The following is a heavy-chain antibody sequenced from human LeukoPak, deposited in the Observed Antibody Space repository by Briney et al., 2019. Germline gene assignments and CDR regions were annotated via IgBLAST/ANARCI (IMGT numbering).Heavy chain of an antibody. CDR1: GGSISSYY. V-gene: IGHV4-59*12. D-gene: IGHD3-10*01. Sequence: PSETLSLTCTVSGGSISSYYWSWIRQPPGKGLEWIGYIYYSGSTNYNPSLKSRVTISVDTSKTQFSLRLTSVTAADTAVYYCARGDAYYYGSGSYYYKHWGQGTLVTVSS. J-gene: IGHJ4*02. CDR2: IYYSGST. CDR3: ARGDAYYYGSGSYYYKH.